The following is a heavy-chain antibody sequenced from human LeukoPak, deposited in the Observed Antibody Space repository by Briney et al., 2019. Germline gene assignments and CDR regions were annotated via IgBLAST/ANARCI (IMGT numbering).Heavy chain of an antibody. CDR2: MNPNSGNT. J-gene: IGHJ3*02. CDR3: ARDDWDDAFDI. D-gene: IGHD2-21*01. Sequence: GSVKVSCKTSGYTFTSYDINWVRQATGQGLEWMGWMNPNSGNTGYAQKFQGRVTMTKNTSISTAYMELSSLRSEDTAVYYCARDDWDDAFDIWGQGTMVTVSS. V-gene: IGHV1-8*01. CDR1: GYTFTSYD.